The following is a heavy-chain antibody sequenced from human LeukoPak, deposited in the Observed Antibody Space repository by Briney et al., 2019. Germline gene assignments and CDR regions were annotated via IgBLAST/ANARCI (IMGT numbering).Heavy chain of an antibody. CDR3: ARGSVPAATSDNWFDP. Sequence: PGGSLRLSCAASGFTFSSYSMNWVRQAPGKGLEWVSSISSSSSYIYYADSVKGRFTISGDNAKNSLYLQMNSLRAEDTAVYYCARGSVPAATSDNWFDPWGQGTLVTVSS. CDR1: GFTFSSYS. V-gene: IGHV3-21*01. CDR2: ISSSSSYI. D-gene: IGHD2-2*01. J-gene: IGHJ5*02.